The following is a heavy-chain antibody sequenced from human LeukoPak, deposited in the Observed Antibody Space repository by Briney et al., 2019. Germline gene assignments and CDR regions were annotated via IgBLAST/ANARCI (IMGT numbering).Heavy chain of an antibody. D-gene: IGHD3-22*01. CDR1: GITLSNYG. J-gene: IGHJ4*02. CDR3: AKRGVVIRVILVGFHKEAYYFDS. CDR2: ISVSGART. V-gene: IGHV3-23*01. Sequence: PGGSLRLSCAVSGITLSNYGMSWVRQAPGKGLEWVAGISVSGARTNYADSVKGRFTISRDNPKNTLYLQMNSLRAEDTAVYFCAKRGVVIRVILVGFHKEAYYFDSWGQGALVTVSS.